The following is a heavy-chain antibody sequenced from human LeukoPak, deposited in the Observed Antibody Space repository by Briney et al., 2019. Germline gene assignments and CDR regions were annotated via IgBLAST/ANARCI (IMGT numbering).Heavy chain of an antibody. CDR1: GFSFSSFA. V-gene: IGHV3-23*01. CDR2: IIDTGGAT. CDR3: AKFNGHPTTNYYMDV. J-gene: IGHJ6*04. Sequence: GGSLRLSRAASGFSFSSFAMTWVRQAPGKGLEWVSGIIDTGGATYYADSVKGRFTISRDNSKNTLFLQMNSLRAEDTAVYYCAKFNGHPTTNYYMDVWGEGTTVTVSS. D-gene: IGHD3-10*01.